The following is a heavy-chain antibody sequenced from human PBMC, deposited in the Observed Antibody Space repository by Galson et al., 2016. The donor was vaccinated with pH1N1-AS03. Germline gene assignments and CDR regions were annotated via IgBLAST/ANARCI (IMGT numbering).Heavy chain of an antibody. J-gene: IGHJ4*02. CDR1: GYSFPNYW. CDR2: IDPSDSYV. Sequence: QSGAEVKKPGESLRISCKGFGYSFPNYWISWVRQMPGKGLEWIGRIDPSDSYVNHSPSFRGHVTISADMSITTAYLQWSSLKASDTAIYYLGGPGLGTSSSRSGFAFWGQGTLVSVSS. V-gene: IGHV5-10-1*01. CDR3: GGPGLGTSSSRSGFAF. D-gene: IGHD1-1*01.